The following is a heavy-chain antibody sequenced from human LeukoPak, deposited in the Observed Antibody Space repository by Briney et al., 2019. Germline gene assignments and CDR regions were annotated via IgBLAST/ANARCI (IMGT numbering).Heavy chain of an antibody. CDR1: DYSVTSAYY. CDR2: IFHGETT. Sequence: SETLSLTCAVSDYSVTSAYYWGWIRQFPGKELEWIGSIFHGETTYYNPSLESRVTISVDPSKNQFSLRLTSVTAADTAVYYCARVGSSWYWDDYWGQGTRVTASS. V-gene: IGHV4-38-2*01. J-gene: IGHJ4*02. CDR3: ARVGSSWYWDDY. D-gene: IGHD6-13*01.